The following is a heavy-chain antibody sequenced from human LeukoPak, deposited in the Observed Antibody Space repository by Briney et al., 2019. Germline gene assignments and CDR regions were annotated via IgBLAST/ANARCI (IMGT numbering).Heavy chain of an antibody. Sequence: SETLSLTCTVSGGSISSGDYYWSWIRQPPGKGLEWIGYIYYSGSTYYNPSLKSRVTISVDTSKNQFSQKLSSVTAADTAVYYCARRLIAVPLAGSFDYWGQGTLVTVSS. CDR1: GGSISSGDYY. CDR2: IYYSGST. V-gene: IGHV4-30-4*08. J-gene: IGHJ4*02. CDR3: ARRLIAVPLAGSFDY. D-gene: IGHD2-15*01.